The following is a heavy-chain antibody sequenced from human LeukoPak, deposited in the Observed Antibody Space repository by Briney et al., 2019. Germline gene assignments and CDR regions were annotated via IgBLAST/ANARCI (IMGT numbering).Heavy chain of an antibody. Sequence: GGSLRLSCAASGFTFSAYAMSWVRQAPGKGLEWVSAISGSGDDTYYADSVKGRFTISRDSSKNTLYLQMNSLRAEDTAVYYCAAGRSGYDQFDYWGQGTLVTVSS. CDR1: GFTFSAYA. CDR3: AAGRSGYDQFDY. J-gene: IGHJ4*02. CDR2: ISGSGDDT. D-gene: IGHD5-12*01. V-gene: IGHV3-23*01.